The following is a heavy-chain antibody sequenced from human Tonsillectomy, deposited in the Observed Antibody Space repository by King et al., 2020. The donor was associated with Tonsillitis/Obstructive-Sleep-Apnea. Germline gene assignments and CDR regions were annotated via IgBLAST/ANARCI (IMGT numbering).Heavy chain of an antibody. CDR3: ARYLGVYRNWFDP. Sequence: VQLVESGGGLVKPGGSLRLSCAASGFTFSDYYMSWIRQAPGKGLEWVSYISSSSSYTNYADSVKGRFTISRDNAKNPLYLQMNSLRAEDTAVYYCARYLGVYRNWFDPWGQGTLVTVSS. CDR2: ISSSSSYT. CDR1: GFTFSDYY. D-gene: IGHD4-11*01. V-gene: IGHV3-11*05. J-gene: IGHJ5*02.